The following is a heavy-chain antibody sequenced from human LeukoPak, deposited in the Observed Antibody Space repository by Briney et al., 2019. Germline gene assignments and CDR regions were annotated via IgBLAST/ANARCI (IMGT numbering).Heavy chain of an antibody. CDR3: ARGIAAAVTAFDY. J-gene: IGHJ4*02. Sequence: GGSLRLSCAASGFTFSSYAMHWVRQAPGKGPEYVSAISSNGGSTYYADSVKGRFTISRDNSKNTLYLQMGSLRAEDMAVYYCARGIAAAVTAFDYWGQGTLVTVSS. CDR2: ISSNGGST. D-gene: IGHD6-13*01. V-gene: IGHV3-64*02. CDR1: GFTFSSYA.